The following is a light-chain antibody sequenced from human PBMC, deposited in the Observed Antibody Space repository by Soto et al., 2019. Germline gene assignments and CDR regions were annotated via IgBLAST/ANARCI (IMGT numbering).Light chain of an antibody. V-gene: IGKV1-5*03. CDR2: KAS. CDR3: QQYNSYSRT. J-gene: IGKJ1*01. CDR1: QSISSW. Sequence: DIQMTQSPSTLSASVVDRVTITFRASQSISSWLAWYQQKPGKAPKLLIYKASSLESGVPSRFSGSGSGTEFTLAISSLQPDDFATYYCQQYNSYSRTCGQGNKGDIK.